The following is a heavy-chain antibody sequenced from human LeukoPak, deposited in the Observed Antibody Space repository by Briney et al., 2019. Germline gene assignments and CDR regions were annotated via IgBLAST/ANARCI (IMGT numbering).Heavy chain of an antibody. Sequence: SVKVSCKTSGGTFSRFAISWVRQAPGQGLEWMGGIIPIFGPANYAQKFQGKVTITADESTSTAYMELSSLRSEDTAVYYCARPTIFGVVKYSYYGMDVWGQGTTVTVSS. V-gene: IGHV1-69*13. CDR3: ARPTIFGVVKYSYYGMDV. CDR2: IIPIFGPA. D-gene: IGHD3-3*01. CDR1: GGTFSRFA. J-gene: IGHJ6*02.